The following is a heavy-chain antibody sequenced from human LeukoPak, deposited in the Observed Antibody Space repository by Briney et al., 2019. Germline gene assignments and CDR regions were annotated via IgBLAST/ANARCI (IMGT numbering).Heavy chain of an antibody. V-gene: IGHV1-8*01. J-gene: IGHJ6*02. D-gene: IGHD3-22*01. CDR1: GYTFTSYD. CDR3: ARVDSSGYYPYYYYYYGMDV. Sequence: ASVKVSCKASGYTFTSYDINWVRQATGQGFEWMGRMNPNSGNTGYAQKFQGRVTMTRNTSISTAYMELSSLRSEDTAVYYCARVDSSGYYPYYYYYYGMDVWGQGTTVTVSS. CDR2: MNPNSGNT.